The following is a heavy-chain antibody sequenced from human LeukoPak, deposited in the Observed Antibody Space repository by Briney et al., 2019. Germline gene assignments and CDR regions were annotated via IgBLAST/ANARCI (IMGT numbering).Heavy chain of an antibody. Sequence: SETLSLTCAVDGGSFSGFYWSWIRQTPGKGLEWIGEINHTGNTNYNPSLTDYNPSLKSRVTISVDSSKNELSLEVTSVTAADTGVYHCARVRHEPLEYGYYMDVWGTGTTVSVSS. D-gene: IGHD3-3*01. CDR3: ARVRHEPLEYGYYMDV. J-gene: IGHJ6*03. CDR1: GGSFSGFY. CDR2: INHTGNT. V-gene: IGHV4-34*01.